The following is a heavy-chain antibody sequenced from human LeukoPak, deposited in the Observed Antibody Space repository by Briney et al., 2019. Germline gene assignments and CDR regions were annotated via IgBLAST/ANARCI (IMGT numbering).Heavy chain of an antibody. CDR2: INHSGST. D-gene: IGHD2-21*02. J-gene: IGHJ4*02. V-gene: IGHV4-34*01. Sequence: PSETLSLTCAVYGGSFSGYYWSWIRQPPGKGLEWIGEINHSGSTNYNPSLKSRVTISVDTSKNQFSLKLSSVTAADTAVYYCARGFCGGDCYSYFTPTTFDYWGQGTLVTVSS. CDR1: GGSFSGYY. CDR3: ARGFCGGDCYSYFTPTTFDY.